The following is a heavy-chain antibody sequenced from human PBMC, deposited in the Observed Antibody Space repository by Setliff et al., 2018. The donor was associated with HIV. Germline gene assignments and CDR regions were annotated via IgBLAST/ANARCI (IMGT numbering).Heavy chain of an antibody. D-gene: IGHD7-27*01. CDR1: GGTFRKYS. CDR3: ARGPLLAGDGPYYFDY. V-gene: IGHV1-69*13. Sequence: SVKVSCKASGGTFRKYSISWVRQAPGQGLEWVGGIIPMFGSTTYAQKFYGRVTITADESTRTAYMELSSLRSEDTALYYCARGPLLAGDGPYYFDYWGQGTLVTVSS. CDR2: IIPMFGST. J-gene: IGHJ4*02.